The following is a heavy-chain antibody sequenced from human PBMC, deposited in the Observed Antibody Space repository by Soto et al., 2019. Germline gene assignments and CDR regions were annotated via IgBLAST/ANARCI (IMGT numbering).Heavy chain of an antibody. V-gene: IGHV6-1*01. CDR3: ARDPVSSSWFIDPRAGDAFDI. J-gene: IGHJ3*02. D-gene: IGHD6-13*01. CDR1: GDSVSSNSAA. Sequence: QVQLQQSGPGLVKPSQTLSLTCAISGDSVSSNSAAWNWIRQSPSRGLEWLGRTYYRSKWYNDYAVSVKSRITLNPDTSKNQFSLQLNSVTPEDTAVYYCARDPVSSSWFIDPRAGDAFDIWGQGTMVTVSS. CDR2: TYYRSKWYN.